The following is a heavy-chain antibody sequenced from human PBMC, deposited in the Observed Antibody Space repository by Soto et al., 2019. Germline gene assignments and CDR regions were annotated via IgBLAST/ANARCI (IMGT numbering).Heavy chain of an antibody. CDR3: SRSPEVGVRGAY. CDR1: GFPFSAYN. Sequence: EVQLVESGRGLVKPGGSLRLSCTGSGFPFSAYNINWVRQAPGKGLEWVSSITVVSTHIYQPNSMKGRFTISRDDAKNSVYLQIDSLRDEDTALYYCSRSPEVGVRGAYWGQGTLVTVSS. V-gene: IGHV3-21*01. CDR2: ITVVSTHI. J-gene: IGHJ4*02. D-gene: IGHD3-16*01.